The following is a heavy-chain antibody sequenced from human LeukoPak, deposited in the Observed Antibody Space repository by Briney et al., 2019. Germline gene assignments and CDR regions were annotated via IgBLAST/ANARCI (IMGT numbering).Heavy chain of an antibody. Sequence: GGSLRLSCAASGFTFRDYYMTWIRQAPGKGLEWVSYISGSGRYTNYADSVNDRFTISRDNAKNSVFLQMNSLRAEDTAVYYCASGSGYIDFWGQGTLVTVSS. CDR2: ISGSGRYT. D-gene: IGHD1-14*01. V-gene: IGHV3-11*06. CDR1: GFTFRDYY. J-gene: IGHJ4*02. CDR3: ASGSGYIDF.